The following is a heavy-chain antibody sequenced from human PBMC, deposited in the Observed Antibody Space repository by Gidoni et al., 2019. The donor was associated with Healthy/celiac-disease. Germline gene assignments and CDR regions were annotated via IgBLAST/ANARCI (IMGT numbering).Heavy chain of an antibody. V-gene: IGHV4-39*07. J-gene: IGHJ4*02. CDR3: ARATSVTGTIRELYYFDY. D-gene: IGHD1-20*01. Sequence: QLQLQESGPGLVKPSETLSLTCTVSGGSISSSSYYWGWIRQPPGKGLEWIGSIYYSGSTYYNPALKSRGTISVDTSKNQFSLKLSSVTAADTAVYYCARATSVTGTIRELYYFDYWGQGTLVTVSS. CDR1: GGSISSSSYY. CDR2: IYYSGST.